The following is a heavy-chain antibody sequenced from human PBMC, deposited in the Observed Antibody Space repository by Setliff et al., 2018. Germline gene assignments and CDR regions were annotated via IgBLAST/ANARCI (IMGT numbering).Heavy chain of an antibody. D-gene: IGHD3-3*01. J-gene: IGHJ4*02. CDR1: GGSFSGYY. CDR3: ARRETYYNFWSGYYAY. CDR2: INHSGST. V-gene: IGHV4-34*01. Sequence: LSLTCAVYGGSFSGYYWSWIRQPPGKGLEWIGEINHSGSTNYNPSPKSRVTISLDMSKNQFSLKLSSVTAADTAVYYCARRETYYNFWSGYYAYWGQGTLVTVSS.